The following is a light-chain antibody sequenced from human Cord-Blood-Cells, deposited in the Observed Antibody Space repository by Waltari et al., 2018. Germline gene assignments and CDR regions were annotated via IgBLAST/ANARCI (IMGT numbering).Light chain of an antibody. CDR1: QSVSSN. J-gene: IGKJ4*01. Sequence: EIVMTQSPATLSVSPGERATLSCRPSQSVSSNLAWYQQKPGQAPRLLIYGASTRATGISARFSGSGSGTEFTLTISSLQSEGFAVYYCQQYNNWPPLTFGGGNKVEIK. CDR2: GAS. CDR3: QQYNNWPPLT. V-gene: IGKV3-15*01.